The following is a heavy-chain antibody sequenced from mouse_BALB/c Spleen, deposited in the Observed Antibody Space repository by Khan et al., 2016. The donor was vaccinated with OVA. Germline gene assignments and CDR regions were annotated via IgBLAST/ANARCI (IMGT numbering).Heavy chain of an antibody. CDR3: ARDGSRYNYAMDY. D-gene: IGHD2-3*01. V-gene: IGHV3-2*02. J-gene: IGHJ4*01. CDR1: GYSIPSNYA. Sequence: EVELVESGPGLVKPSQSLSLTCTVTGYSIPSNYAWNWIRQFPGNKVEWMGYISYSGSTNYNPSLKSRTSITRDTSKNQFFLQLNSVTTEDTATSYCARDGSRYNYAMDYWGQGTSVTVSS. CDR2: ISYSGST.